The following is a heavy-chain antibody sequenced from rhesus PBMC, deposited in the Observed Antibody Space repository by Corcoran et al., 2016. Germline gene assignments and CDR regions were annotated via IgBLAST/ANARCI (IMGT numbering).Heavy chain of an antibody. D-gene: IGHD4-23*01. V-gene: IGHV4-80*01. CDR2: IHGHSGIT. CDR3: ARYPLNTVTTSFHGLDS. Sequence: QVRLQESGPGLVKPSETLSLICTVAGDSLSSYWWTWIRQAPGKGLEWIGQIHGHSGITKHNPCLKSRGIISTDTSKNQRSLKLTSLTAADTAVYYCARYPLNTVTTSFHGLDSWGQGVVVTVSS. J-gene: IGHJ6*01. CDR1: GDSLSSYW.